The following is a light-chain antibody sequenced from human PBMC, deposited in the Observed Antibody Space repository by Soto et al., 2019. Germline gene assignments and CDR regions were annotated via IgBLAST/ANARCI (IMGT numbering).Light chain of an antibody. J-gene: IGLJ2*01. V-gene: IGLV2-8*01. CDR2: DVN. CDR3: ISYAGSNKPA. Sequence: QSALTQPPSPSGSPGQSVAISCSGTSSDVGGYKYVSWYQQHPGKAPKLMSYDVNKRPAGVPDRFSGSKSGDTASLTVSVPQAEDEADYYCISYAGSNKPAFGGGTKLTVL. CDR1: SSDVGGYKY.